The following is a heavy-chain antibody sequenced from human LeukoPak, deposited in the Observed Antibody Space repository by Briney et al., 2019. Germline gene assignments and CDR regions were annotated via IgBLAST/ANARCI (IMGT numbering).Heavy chain of an antibody. V-gene: IGHV4-59*01. CDR1: GGSISSYY. CDR2: IYYSGTT. Sequence: TSETLSLTCTVSGGSISSYYWGWIRQPPGKGLEWIGYIYYSGTTNYNPSLKSRVTISVDTSKNQFSLKLSSVTAADTAVYYCARGVYIAAAQYGYWGQGTLVTVSS. CDR3: ARGVYIAAAQYGY. J-gene: IGHJ4*02. D-gene: IGHD6-13*01.